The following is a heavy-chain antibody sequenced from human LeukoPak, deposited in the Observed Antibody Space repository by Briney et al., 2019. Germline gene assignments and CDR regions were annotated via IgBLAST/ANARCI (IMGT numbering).Heavy chain of an antibody. V-gene: IGHV4-34*01. CDR3: ARLIVVVPAAAFDP. D-gene: IGHD2-2*01. CDR2: MNHSGST. J-gene: IGHJ5*02. Sequence: SETLSLTCAVYGGSLSGYNWSWIRQPPGQGLEWIGEMNHSGSTNYNPSLKSRVTISVDTSKNQFSLKLSSVTAADTAVYYCARLIVVVPAAAFDPWGQGTLVTVSS. CDR1: GGSLSGYN.